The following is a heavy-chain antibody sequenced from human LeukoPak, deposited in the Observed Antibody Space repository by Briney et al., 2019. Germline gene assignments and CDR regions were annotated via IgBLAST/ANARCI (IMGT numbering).Heavy chain of an antibody. Sequence: PGGSLRLSCAASGFTFSSYAMSWVRQAPGKGLEWVSAISGSGGSTYYADSVKGRFTISRDNSKNTLYLQMNSLRAEDTAVYYCAKYRLVVVVAAADFDYWGQGTLVTVSS. CDR2: ISGSGGST. D-gene: IGHD2-15*01. CDR1: GFTFSSYA. J-gene: IGHJ4*02. CDR3: AKYRLVVVVAAADFDY. V-gene: IGHV3-23*01.